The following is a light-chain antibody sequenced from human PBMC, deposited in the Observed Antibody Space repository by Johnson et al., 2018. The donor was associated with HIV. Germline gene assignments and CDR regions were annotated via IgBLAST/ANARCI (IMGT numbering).Light chain of an antibody. CDR1: SSDMGNYA. J-gene: IGLJ1*01. Sequence: QPVLTQPPSVSAAPGQKVTISCSGSSSDMGNYAVSWYQQLPGTAPKLLIYENNKRPSGIPDRFSGSKSGTSATLGITGLQTGDEADYYCGTWDSSLGAGGFGTGTKVTVL. V-gene: IGLV1-51*02. CDR2: ENN. CDR3: GTWDSSLGAGG.